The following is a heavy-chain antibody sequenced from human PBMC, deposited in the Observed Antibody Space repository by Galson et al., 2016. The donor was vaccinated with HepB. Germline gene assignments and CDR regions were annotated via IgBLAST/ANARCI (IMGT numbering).Heavy chain of an antibody. V-gene: IGHV4-39*07. D-gene: IGHD5-24*01. CDR2: IYAGGT. Sequence: SETLSLTCNVSGDSITSDSLYWAWIRQPPGKGLEWIASIYAGGTYYHPSLESRATISIDISKNQVFLRLTSVTAADTALYFCGAYSAGPLWLQSFYWGHGTLVTVSS. J-gene: IGHJ4*01. CDR1: GDSITSDSLY. CDR3: GAYSAGPLWLQSFY.